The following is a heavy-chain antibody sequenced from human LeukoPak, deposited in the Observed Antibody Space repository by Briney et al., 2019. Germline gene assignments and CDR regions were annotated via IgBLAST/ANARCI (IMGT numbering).Heavy chain of an antibody. Sequence: GGSLRLSCAASGFTFSSYGMHWVRQAPDKGLEWVAVIWYDGSNKYYADSVKGRFTISRDNSKNTLYLQMNSLRAEDTAVYYCATSSSSWYYFDYWGQGTLVTVSS. J-gene: IGHJ4*02. CDR3: ATSSSSWYYFDY. CDR2: IWYDGSNK. V-gene: IGHV3-33*01. CDR1: GFTFSSYG. D-gene: IGHD6-13*01.